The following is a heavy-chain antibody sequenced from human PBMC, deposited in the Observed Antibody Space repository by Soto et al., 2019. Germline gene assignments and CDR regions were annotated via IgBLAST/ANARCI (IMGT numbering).Heavy chain of an antibody. CDR1: GFTLSRYS. J-gene: IGHJ4*02. Sequence: EVQLVESGGGLVQPGGSLRVSCAASGFTLSRYSMNWVRQAPGKGLEWLSYIDSSSDTIYYADSVKGRFIISRDNAKNSLYRQMNSLRDEDTAVYYCARGGVATIFGDSWGQGTLVTVSS. D-gene: IGHD5-12*01. CDR2: IDSSSDTI. V-gene: IGHV3-48*02. CDR3: ARGGVATIFGDS.